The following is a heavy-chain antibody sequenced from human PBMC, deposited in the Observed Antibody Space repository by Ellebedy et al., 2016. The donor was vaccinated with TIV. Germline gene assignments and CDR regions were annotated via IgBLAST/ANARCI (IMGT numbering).Heavy chain of an antibody. Sequence: GESLKISCAASRFTFSIYSMSWVRQAPGKGLEWVANINQDGTEEYYVDSVNGRFTISRDNSKNSLFLQMNSLRVEDTAMYFCARAVSTGTVDYWGQGTLVIVSS. CDR2: INQDGTEE. D-gene: IGHD1-1*01. J-gene: IGHJ4*02. CDR1: RFTFSIYS. CDR3: ARAVSTGTVDY. V-gene: IGHV3-7*04.